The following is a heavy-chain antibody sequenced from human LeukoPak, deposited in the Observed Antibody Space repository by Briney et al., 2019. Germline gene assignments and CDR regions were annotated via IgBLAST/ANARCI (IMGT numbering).Heavy chain of an antibody. V-gene: IGHV3-23*01. CDR1: GFTFSGYA. CDR2: ISGSGGST. CDR3: AKGPPRRFGFEVGYYMDV. J-gene: IGHJ6*03. Sequence: GGSLRLSCAASGFTFSGYAMSWVRQAPGKGLEWVSAISGSGGSTYYADSVKGRFTISRDNSKNTLYLQMNSLRAEDTAVYYCAKGPPRRFGFEVGYYMDVWGKGTTVTVSS. D-gene: IGHD1-14*01.